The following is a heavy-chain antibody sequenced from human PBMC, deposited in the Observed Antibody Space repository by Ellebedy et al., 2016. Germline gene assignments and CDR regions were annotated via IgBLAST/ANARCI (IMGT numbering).Heavy chain of an antibody. J-gene: IGHJ4*02. CDR1: GGSISYYY. V-gene: IGHV4-4*07. Sequence: SETLSLXXTVSGGSISYYYWSWIRQPAGKGLEWIGRIYISGSTNYNPSLRSRVTMSVDTSKNQFSLKLSSVTAAGTAVYYCARALGDTTLAYFDYWGQGTLVTVSS. D-gene: IGHD1-26*01. CDR3: ARALGDTTLAYFDY. CDR2: IYISGST.